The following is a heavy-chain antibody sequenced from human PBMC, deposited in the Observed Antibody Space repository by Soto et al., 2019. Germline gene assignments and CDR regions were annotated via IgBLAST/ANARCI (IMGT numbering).Heavy chain of an antibody. V-gene: IGHV1-18*01. CDR3: ARDPGAASFDF. CDR2: INTSNDNK. Sequence: ASVKVSCKASGYTFTNYGISWVRQAPGEGLEWVGWINTSNDNKLYAQKLQGRLTLTTDTSTSTAYMDLTTLRSDDTAVYFCARDPGAASFDFSAQGTLVTVSS. CDR1: GYTFTNYG. J-gene: IGHJ4*02. D-gene: IGHD2-15*01.